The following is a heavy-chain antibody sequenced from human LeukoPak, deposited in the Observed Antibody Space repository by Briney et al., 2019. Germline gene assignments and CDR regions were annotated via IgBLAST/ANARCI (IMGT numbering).Heavy chain of an antibody. CDR1: GFTVSDNY. V-gene: IGHV3-66*01. CDR3: ARDPGGVVYFDY. D-gene: IGHD2-8*01. Sequence: GGSLRLSCAASGFTVSDNYMSWVRQAPGKGLEWVSVFYSGGSTRYADSVKGRFTISRDNSKNTLYLQMNTLRAEDTAVYYCARDPGGVVYFDYWGQGTLVTVSS. J-gene: IGHJ4*02. CDR2: FYSGGST.